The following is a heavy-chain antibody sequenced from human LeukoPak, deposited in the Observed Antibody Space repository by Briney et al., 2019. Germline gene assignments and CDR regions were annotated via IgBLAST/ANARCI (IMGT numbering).Heavy chain of an antibody. V-gene: IGHV3-7*01. CDR1: GFTFSDNW. CDR3: ARDETYYYDSSGYSDY. Sequence: GGSLRLSCAASGFTFSDNWMTWVRQAPGKGLEWVANINQHGNEKYYVDSVKGRFTISRDDAKNSLYLQMNSLRAEDTAVYYCARDETYYYDSSGYSDYWGQGTPVTVSS. CDR2: INQHGNEK. J-gene: IGHJ4*02. D-gene: IGHD3-22*01.